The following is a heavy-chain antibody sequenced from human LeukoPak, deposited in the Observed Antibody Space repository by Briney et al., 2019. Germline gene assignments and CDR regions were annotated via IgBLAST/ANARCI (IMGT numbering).Heavy chain of an antibody. CDR1: GGSISSYY. D-gene: IGHD2-15*01. J-gene: IGHJ3*02. CDR2: IYYSGST. CDR3: ARVSGRSAFDI. Sequence: SETLSLTCTVSGGSISSYYWSWIRQPPGKGLEWIGYIYYSGSTNYNPSSKSRVTISVDTSKNQFSLKLSSVTAAGTAVYYCARVSGRSAFDIWGQGTMVTVSS. V-gene: IGHV4-59*01.